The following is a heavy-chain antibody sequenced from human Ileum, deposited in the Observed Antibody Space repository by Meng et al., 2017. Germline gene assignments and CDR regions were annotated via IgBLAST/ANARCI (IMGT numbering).Heavy chain of an antibody. V-gene: IGHV1-2*06. CDR1: AYTFTGYS. D-gene: IGHD2-15*01. Sequence: QVQLVQAGVELRKPGASWKVSCKASAYTFTGYSMHWVRQAPGQGLEWMGRINPNSGGTNYAQNFHGRVTMTRDTSISTAYMELSRLRSDDTAVYYCAREWIVVVVAATPPLDYWGQGTLVTVSS. CDR2: INPNSGGT. J-gene: IGHJ4*02. CDR3: AREWIVVVVAATPPLDY.